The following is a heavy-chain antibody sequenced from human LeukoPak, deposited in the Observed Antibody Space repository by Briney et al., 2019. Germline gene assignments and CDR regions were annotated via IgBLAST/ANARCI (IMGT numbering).Heavy chain of an antibody. CDR3: ARDRKYYYGSGSHYYFDY. Sequence: ASVKVSCKASGYTFTSYGISWVRQAPGQGLEGMGWISAYNGNTNYAQKLQGRVTMTTDTSTSTAYMELRSLRSDDTAVYYCARDRKYYYGSGSHYYFDYWGQGTLVTVSS. J-gene: IGHJ4*02. V-gene: IGHV1-18*01. CDR1: GYTFTSYG. CDR2: ISAYNGNT. D-gene: IGHD3-10*01.